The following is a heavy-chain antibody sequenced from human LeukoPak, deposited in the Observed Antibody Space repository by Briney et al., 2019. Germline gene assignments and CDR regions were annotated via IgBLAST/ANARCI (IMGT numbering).Heavy chain of an antibody. CDR3: ARDTLSCTGGYCYNDN. CDR1: GFTFSSYW. V-gene: IGHV3-74*01. J-gene: IGHJ4*02. CDR2: IKNDGSST. D-gene: IGHD2-8*02. Sequence: GGSLRLSCAASGFTFSSYWMHWVRQAPGKGLVWVSRIKNDGSSTSYADSVKGRFTISRDNAKNTLYLQMNSLRAEDTAVYYCARDTLSCTGGYCYNDNWGQGTLVTVSS.